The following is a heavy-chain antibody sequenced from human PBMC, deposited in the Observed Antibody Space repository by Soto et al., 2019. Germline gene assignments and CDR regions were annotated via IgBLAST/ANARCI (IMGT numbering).Heavy chain of an antibody. V-gene: IGHV3-23*01. Sequence: EVQLLESGGGLVQPWGSLRLSCAASGFTFSSYAMSWVRQAPGKGLEWVSAISASGGSTYYADSVKGRFTISRDHSKNTLYLQMNSLRADDTAVYYCAKLDNYDFWSDSSHNWFDPWGQGTLVTVSS. J-gene: IGHJ5*02. CDR1: GFTFSSYA. D-gene: IGHD3-3*01. CDR3: AKLDNYDFWSDSSHNWFDP. CDR2: ISASGGST.